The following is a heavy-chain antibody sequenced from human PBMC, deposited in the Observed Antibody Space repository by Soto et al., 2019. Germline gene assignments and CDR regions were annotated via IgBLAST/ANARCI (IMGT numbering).Heavy chain of an antibody. CDR3: AKLDEGGLQYAYYAMDV. CDR2: ISYDGSNK. Sequence: GGSLRLSCVASGFTFSSYGMHWVRQAPGKGLEWVAVISYDGSNKYYAGSVKGRFTISRDNSKNTLYLQMTSLRTEDTALYYCAKLDEGGLQYAYYAMDVWGQGTTVTVSS. D-gene: IGHD2-15*01. CDR1: GFTFSSYG. V-gene: IGHV3-30*18. J-gene: IGHJ6*02.